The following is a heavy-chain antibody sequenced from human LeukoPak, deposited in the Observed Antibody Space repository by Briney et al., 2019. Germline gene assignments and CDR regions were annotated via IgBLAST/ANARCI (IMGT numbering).Heavy chain of an antibody. D-gene: IGHD3-10*01. CDR2: IYYSGST. Sequence: SETLSLTCTVSGGSISSGGYYWSWIRQHPGKGLEWIGYIYYSGSTYYNPSLKSRVTISVDTSKNQCSLKLCTVTAADTAVYYCAKDGAPYYGSGSYYKKGSWFDPWGQGTLVTVSS. J-gene: IGHJ5*02. CDR1: GGSISSGGYY. V-gene: IGHV4-31*03. CDR3: AKDGAPYYGSGSYYKKGSWFDP.